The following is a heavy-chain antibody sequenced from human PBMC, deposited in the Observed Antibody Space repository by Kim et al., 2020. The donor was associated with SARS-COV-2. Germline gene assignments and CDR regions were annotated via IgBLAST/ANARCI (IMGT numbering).Heavy chain of an antibody. J-gene: IGHJ4*02. V-gene: IGHV4-31*03. Sequence: SETLSLTCTVSGGSISSGGYYWSWIRQHPGKGLEWIGYIYYSGSTYYNPSLKSRVTISVDTSKNQFSLKLSSVTAADTAVYYCASSPYYYGSGNPFLFFDYWGQGTLVTVSS. CDR3: ASSPYYYGSGNPFLFFDY. CDR2: IYYSGST. CDR1: GGSISSGGYY. D-gene: IGHD3-10*01.